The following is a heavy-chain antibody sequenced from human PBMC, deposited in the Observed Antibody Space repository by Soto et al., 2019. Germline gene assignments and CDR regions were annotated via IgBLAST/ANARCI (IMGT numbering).Heavy chain of an antibody. CDR2: IYYSGGT. CDR3: ATGSTDYFYAMDV. J-gene: IGHJ6*02. Sequence: SETLSLTCAVSGDSISRHYWSWVRQPPGKGLEWIGYIYYSGGTDYNPSLKSRVTISVDTSKTQFSLKLTSVTAADTALYYCATGSTDYFYAMDVWGQGTTVTVSS. V-gene: IGHV4-59*11. CDR1: GDSISRHY.